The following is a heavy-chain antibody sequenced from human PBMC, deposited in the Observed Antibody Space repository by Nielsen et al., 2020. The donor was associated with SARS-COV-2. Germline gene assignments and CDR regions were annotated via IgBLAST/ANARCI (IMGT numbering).Heavy chain of an antibody. CDR1: GGSIGRSTYY. CDR2: IYYSGST. J-gene: IGHJ5*02. CDR3: ARHFDWFDP. V-gene: IGHV4-39*01. Sequence: SETLSLTCTVSGGSIGRSTYYWGWIRQPPGRGLEWTGSIYYSGSTYYSPSLKSRVTISVDTSKNHFSLNLSSVTAADTAVYYCARHFDWFDPWGQGTLVTVSS.